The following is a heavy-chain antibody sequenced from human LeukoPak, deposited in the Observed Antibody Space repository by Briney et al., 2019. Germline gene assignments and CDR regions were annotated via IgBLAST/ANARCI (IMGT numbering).Heavy chain of an antibody. CDR2: INPNSGGT. J-gene: IGHJ6*03. CDR1: GYTFTGYY. V-gene: IGHV1-2*02. Sequence: GASVKVSCKASGYTFTGYYMHWVRQAPGQGLEWMGWINPNSGGTNYAQKFQGRVTMTRDTSISTAYMELIRLISDDTAVYYCARDSSSWYLVSIYYYYMDVWGKGTTVTVSS. CDR3: ARDSSSWYLVSIYYYYMDV. D-gene: IGHD6-13*01.